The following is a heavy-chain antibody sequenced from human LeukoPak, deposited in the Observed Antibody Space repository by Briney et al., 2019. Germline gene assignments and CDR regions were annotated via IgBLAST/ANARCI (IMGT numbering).Heavy chain of an antibody. CDR1: GFTVSSNY. CDR3: AKDAMIVVVTPGDY. D-gene: IGHD3-22*01. Sequence: GGSLRLSCAASGFTVSSNYMSWVRQAPGKGLEWVSVIYSGGSTYYADSVKGRFTISRDDSKNTLYLQMNSLRAEDTAVYYCAKDAMIVVVTPGDYWGQGTLVTVSS. CDR2: IYSGGST. J-gene: IGHJ4*02. V-gene: IGHV3-66*01.